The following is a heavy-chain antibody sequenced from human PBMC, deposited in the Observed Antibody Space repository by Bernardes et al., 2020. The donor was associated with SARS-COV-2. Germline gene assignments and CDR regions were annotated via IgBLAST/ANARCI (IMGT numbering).Heavy chain of an antibody. Sequence: GGSLRLSCAGSGFTFSHYWMHWVRQAPGKGLMWVSRINTDGSTTDYADPVKGRFTISRDNARNTLYLQMNSLRVDDTGVYYCSRGVSEFWGQGTLVAVSS. J-gene: IGHJ4*02. D-gene: IGHD3-10*01. V-gene: IGHV3-74*01. CDR2: INTDGSTT. CDR1: GFTFSHYW. CDR3: SRGVSEF.